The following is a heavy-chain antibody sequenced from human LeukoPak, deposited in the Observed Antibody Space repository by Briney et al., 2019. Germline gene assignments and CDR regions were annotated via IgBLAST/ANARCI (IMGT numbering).Heavy chain of an antibody. Sequence: SETLSLTCTVSGGSISSYYWSWIRQPPGKGLEWIGYIYFRGSTNYNPTLKSRVTISVDTSKNQFSLKLSSVTAADTAVYYCARLCYYDSSGYYYTGYFDYWGQGTLVTVSS. CDR1: GGSISSYY. CDR2: IYFRGST. CDR3: ARLCYYDSSGYYYTGYFDY. V-gene: IGHV4-59*12. J-gene: IGHJ4*02. D-gene: IGHD3-22*01.